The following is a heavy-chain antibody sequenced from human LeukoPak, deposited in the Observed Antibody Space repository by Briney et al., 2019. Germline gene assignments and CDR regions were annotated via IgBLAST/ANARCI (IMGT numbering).Heavy chain of an antibody. J-gene: IGHJ4*02. D-gene: IGHD6-13*01. V-gene: IGHV4-59*01. CDR2: IYYSGST. CDR3: ARVTTAWYVIGY. CDR1: GGSISSYY. Sequence: PSETLSLTCTVSGGSISSYYWSWIRQPPGKGLEWIGYIYYSGSTNYNPSLKSRVTISVDTSKNQFSLKLSSVTAADSAIYYCARVTTAWYVIGYWGQGALVTVSS.